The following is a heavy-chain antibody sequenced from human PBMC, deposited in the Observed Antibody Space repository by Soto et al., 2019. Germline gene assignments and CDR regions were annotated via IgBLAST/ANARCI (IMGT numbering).Heavy chain of an antibody. J-gene: IGHJ5*01. CDR2: IIPVFGTA. CDR1: GGVFRNYA. V-gene: IGHV1-69*01. CDR3: ARDRWGSYSFDS. D-gene: IGHD1-26*01. Sequence: QVQLVQSGAEVKKPGSSVKVSCKASGGVFRNYAIHWVRQAPGQGLEWMGGIIPVFGTADYPQKFQGRVTITADESTTTAYMELTILKTEDTAVYFCARDRWGSYSFDSWGQGTLVTVAS.